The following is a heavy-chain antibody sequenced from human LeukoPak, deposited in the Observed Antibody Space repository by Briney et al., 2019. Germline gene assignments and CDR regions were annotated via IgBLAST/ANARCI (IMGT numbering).Heavy chain of an antibody. J-gene: IGHJ4*02. Sequence: ASVKVSCKSSGYTFSTYGISWVRQAPGQGLEWMGWISGNNGNTNHAQNFQGRVTMTTDTSTSTAYMELRSLRSDDTAVYYCARDGLTTVTTPIDYWGQGTLVTVSS. V-gene: IGHV1-18*01. CDR3: ARDGLTTVTTPIDY. CDR1: GYTFSTYG. CDR2: ISGNNGNT. D-gene: IGHD4-17*01.